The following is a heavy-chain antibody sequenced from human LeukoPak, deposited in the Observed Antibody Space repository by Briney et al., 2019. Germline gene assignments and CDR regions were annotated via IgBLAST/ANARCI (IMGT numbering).Heavy chain of an antibody. CDR2: IYHSGST. V-gene: IGHV4-34*01. CDR1: GGSFSGYY. D-gene: IGHD2-21*02. J-gene: IGHJ6*03. Sequence: SETLSLTCAVYGGSFSGYYWSWIRQPPGKGLEWIGEIYHSGSTNYNPSLKSRVTISVDTSKNQFSLKLSSVTAADTAVYYCARGPRMVVTKYYYYMDVWGKGTTVTVSS. CDR3: ARGPRMVVTKYYYYMDV.